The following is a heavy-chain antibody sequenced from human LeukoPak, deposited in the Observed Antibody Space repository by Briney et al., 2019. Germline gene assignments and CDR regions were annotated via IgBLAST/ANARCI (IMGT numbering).Heavy chain of an antibody. V-gene: IGHV3-48*03. CDR1: GFPFNTYA. CDR3: ARDRLVGATTVVY. J-gene: IGHJ4*02. CDR2: ITNSGNSK. D-gene: IGHD1-26*01. Sequence: GGSLRLSRSASGFPFNTYAIHWVRQAPGKGLEWVSYITNSGNSKSYADSVKGRFTISRDNAKNSLYLQMNSLRAEDTAVYYCARDRLVGATTVVYWGQGTLVTVSS.